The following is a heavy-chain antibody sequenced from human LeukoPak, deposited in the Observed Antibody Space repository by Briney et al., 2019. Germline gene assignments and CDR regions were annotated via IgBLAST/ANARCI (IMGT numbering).Heavy chain of an antibody. CDR1: GFTVSSTY. Sequence: GGSLRLSCAASGFTVSSTYMNWVRQSPGKGLEWVSVMYSDGTTFYADSVKVRFTISRDNSNNTLYLQMNGLTAEDTAVYYCARDVQGEYEWNDGWFDPWGQGTLVTVSS. CDR2: MYSDGTT. CDR3: ARDVQGEYEWNDGWFDP. V-gene: IGHV3-66*01. J-gene: IGHJ5*02. D-gene: IGHD1-1*01.